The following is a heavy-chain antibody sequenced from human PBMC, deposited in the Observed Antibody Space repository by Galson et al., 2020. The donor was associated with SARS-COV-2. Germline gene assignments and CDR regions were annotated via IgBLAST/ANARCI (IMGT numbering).Heavy chain of an antibody. CDR3: AKGERITMIVVVTFFDY. V-gene: IGHV3-23*01. D-gene: IGHD3-22*01. J-gene: IGHJ4*02. CDR1: GFTFSSYA. CDR2: ISGSGGST. Sequence: TGGSLRLSCAASGFTFSSYAMSWVRQAPGKGLEWVSAISGSGGSTYYADSVKGRFTISIDNSKNTLYLQMNSLRAEDTAVYYCAKGERITMIVVVTFFDYWGQGTLVTVSA.